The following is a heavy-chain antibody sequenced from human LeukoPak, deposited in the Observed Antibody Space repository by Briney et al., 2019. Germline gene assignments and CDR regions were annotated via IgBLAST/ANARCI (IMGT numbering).Heavy chain of an antibody. Sequence: ASVKVSCKASGGTFSSYAISWVRQAPGQGLEWMGIINPSGGSTSYAQKFQGRVTMTRDTSTSTVYMELSSLRSEDTAVYYCAIGSGPPGYWGQGTLVTVSS. D-gene: IGHD6-19*01. CDR3: AIGSGPPGY. CDR2: INPSGGST. CDR1: GGTFSSYA. J-gene: IGHJ4*02. V-gene: IGHV1-46*01.